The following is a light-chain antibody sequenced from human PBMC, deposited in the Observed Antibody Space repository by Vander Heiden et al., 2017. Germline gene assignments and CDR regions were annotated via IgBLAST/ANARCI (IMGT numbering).Light chain of an antibody. Sequence: EIVLTQSPGTMYLSPGERATLSCRASQSVSSSYLAWYQQKPGQAPRLLIYGASSRATGIPDRFSGSVSGTDFTLTISRLEPEDFAVYYCQRYGSSPPWTFGQGTKVEIK. CDR2: GAS. CDR3: QRYGSSPPWT. V-gene: IGKV3-20*01. CDR1: QSVSSSY. J-gene: IGKJ1*01.